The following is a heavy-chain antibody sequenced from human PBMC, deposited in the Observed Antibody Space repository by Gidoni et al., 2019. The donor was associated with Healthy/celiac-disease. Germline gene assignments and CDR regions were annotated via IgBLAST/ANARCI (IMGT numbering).Heavy chain of an antibody. V-gene: IGHV1-69*01. CDR2: IIPIFGTA. D-gene: IGHD1-26*01. CDR3: ASWIGGSYVDNWYFDL. CDR1: GGTFSSYA. J-gene: IGHJ2*01. Sequence: QAQLVQSGAAVTMPGSAVKVSCKASGGTFSSYALSWVRQAPEQGLEWMGGIIPIFGTANYTQKFQGRVTITADESTSTAYMELSSLRSEDTAVYYCASWIGGSYVDNWYFDLWGRGTLVTVSS.